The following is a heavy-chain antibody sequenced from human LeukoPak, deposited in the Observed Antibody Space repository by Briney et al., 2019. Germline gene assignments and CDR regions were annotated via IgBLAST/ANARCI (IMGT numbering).Heavy chain of an antibody. CDR2: IYTSGST. D-gene: IGHD3-10*01. V-gene: IGHV4-61*02. CDR1: GGSISSGSYY. Sequence: SETLSLTCTVSGGSISSGSYYWSWIRQPAGKGLEWIGRIYTSGSTNYNPSLKSRVTISVDTSKNQFSLKLSSVTAADTAVYYCARRRLWFGELLWGRSYYFDYWGQGTLVTVSS. J-gene: IGHJ4*02. CDR3: ARRRLWFGELLWGRSYYFDY.